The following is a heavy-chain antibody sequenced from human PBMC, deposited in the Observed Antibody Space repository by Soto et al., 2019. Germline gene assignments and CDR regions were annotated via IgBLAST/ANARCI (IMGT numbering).Heavy chain of an antibody. Sequence: SSETLSLTSTVSGGSVSSGSYYWSWIRQPPGKGLEWIGYIYYSGSTNYNPSLKSRVTISVDTSKNQFSLKLSSVTAADTAVYYCARIPYYYYYGMDVWGQGTTVTVSS. J-gene: IGHJ6*02. CDR2: IYYSGST. CDR3: ARIPYYYYYGMDV. V-gene: IGHV4-61*01. CDR1: GGSVSSGSYY.